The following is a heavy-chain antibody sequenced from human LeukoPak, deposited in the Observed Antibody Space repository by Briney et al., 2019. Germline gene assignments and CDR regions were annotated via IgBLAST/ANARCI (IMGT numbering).Heavy chain of an antibody. J-gene: IGHJ4*02. D-gene: IGHD3-22*01. CDR2: IYYSGST. CDR3: ARHRPYYSDSRGYFDY. V-gene: IGHV4-59*08. Sequence: PSETLSLTCTVSGGSISSYYWSWIRQPPGKGLEWIGYIYYSGSTNYNPSLKSRVTISVDTSKNQFSLKLSSVTAADTAVYYCARHRPYYSDSRGYFDYWGQGTLVTVSS. CDR1: GGSISSYY.